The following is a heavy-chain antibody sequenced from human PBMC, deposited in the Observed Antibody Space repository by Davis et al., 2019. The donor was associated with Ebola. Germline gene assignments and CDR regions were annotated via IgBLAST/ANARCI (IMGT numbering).Heavy chain of an antibody. D-gene: IGHD6-19*01. Sequence: GESLKISCAASGFTFSSYGMHWVRQAPGKGLEWVSAISGSGGSTYYADSVKGRFTISRDNSKNTLYLQMNSLRAEDTAVYYCAKESYSSGWFDYWGQGTLVTVSS. CDR2: ISGSGGST. CDR1: GFTFSSYG. CDR3: AKESYSSGWFDY. J-gene: IGHJ4*02. V-gene: IGHV3-23*01.